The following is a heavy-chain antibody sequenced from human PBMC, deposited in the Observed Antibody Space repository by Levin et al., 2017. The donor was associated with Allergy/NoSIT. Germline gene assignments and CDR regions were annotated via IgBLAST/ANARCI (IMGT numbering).Heavy chain of an antibody. D-gene: IGHD3-3*02. CDR1: GFTFSSYG. Sequence: GESLKISCAASGFTFSSYGMHWVRQAPGKGLEWVAVISYDGSNKYYADSVKGRFTISRDNSKNTLYLQMNSLRAEDTAVYYCAKDLGVLAYRGSNWFDPWGQGTLVTVSS. V-gene: IGHV3-30*18. CDR2: ISYDGSNK. CDR3: AKDLGVLAYRGSNWFDP. J-gene: IGHJ5*02.